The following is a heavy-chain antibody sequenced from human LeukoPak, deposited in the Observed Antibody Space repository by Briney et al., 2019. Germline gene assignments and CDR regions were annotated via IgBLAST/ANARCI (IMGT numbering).Heavy chain of an antibody. J-gene: IGHJ4*02. D-gene: IGHD1-26*01. CDR1: GFTFSSYA. CDR3: AKDPKWELLRYFDY. CDR2: ISGSGGST. Sequence: GGSLRLSCAASGFTFSSYAMSWVRQAPGKGLEWVSAISGSGGSTYYADSVKRRFTISRDNSKNTLYLQMNSLRAEDTAVYYCAKDPKWELLRYFDYWGQGTLVTVSS. V-gene: IGHV3-23*01.